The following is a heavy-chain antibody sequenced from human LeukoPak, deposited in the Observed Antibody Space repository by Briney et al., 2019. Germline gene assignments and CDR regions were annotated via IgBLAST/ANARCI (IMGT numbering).Heavy chain of an antibody. CDR2: ISSYNGNT. CDR3: ARDGYSSDWYPIDGFEM. V-gene: IGHV1-18*01. J-gene: IGHJ3*02. D-gene: IGHD6-19*01. Sequence: ASVKVSCKASGYTFTNYGISWVRQAPGQGLEWMGWISSYNGNTKYAQKLQGRVTMTTDTSTSTAYMELRSLRSDDTAVYYCARDGYSSDWYPIDGFEMWGEGTTVTVSS. CDR1: GYTFTNYG.